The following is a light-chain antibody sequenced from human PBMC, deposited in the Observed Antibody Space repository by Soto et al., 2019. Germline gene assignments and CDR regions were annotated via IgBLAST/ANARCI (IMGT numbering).Light chain of an antibody. Sequence: EIVLTQSPGTLSLSPVERATLSCMASQSVSNNYLAWYQQKPGQTPSLLIYGTSTRATGIPARFSGSGSGTDFTLTISSLQSEDFAVYYCQQYGSSGTFGQGTKVDIK. J-gene: IGKJ1*01. CDR1: QSVSNNY. V-gene: IGKV3-20*01. CDR2: GTS. CDR3: QQYGSSGT.